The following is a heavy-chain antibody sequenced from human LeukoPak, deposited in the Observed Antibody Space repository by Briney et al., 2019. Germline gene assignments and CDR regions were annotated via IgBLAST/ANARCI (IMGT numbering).Heavy chain of an antibody. Sequence: GGSLRLSCTASGFTFGDYAMSWFRQAPGKGLEWVGFIRSKAYGGTTEYAASVKGRFTISRDDSKSIAYLQMNSLKTEDTAVYYCTRIAAAGSGPNDYWGQGTLVTVSS. CDR2: IRSKAYGGTT. CDR1: GFTFGDYA. D-gene: IGHD6-13*01. CDR3: TRIAAAGSGPNDY. J-gene: IGHJ4*02. V-gene: IGHV3-49*03.